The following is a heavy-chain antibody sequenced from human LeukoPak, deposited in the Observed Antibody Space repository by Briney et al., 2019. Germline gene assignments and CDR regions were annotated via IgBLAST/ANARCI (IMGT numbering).Heavy chain of an antibody. V-gene: IGHV3-33*01. CDR2: IWYDGSNK. J-gene: IGHJ4*02. CDR3: ARRSSWGLWIDY. Sequence: PGRSLRLSCAASGFTFSSYGMHWVRQAPGKGLEWVAVIWYDGSNKYYADSVKGRFTISRDNSKNTLYLQMNSLRAADTAVYYCARRSSWGLWIDYWGQGTLVTVSS. D-gene: IGHD4/OR15-4a*01. CDR1: GFTFSSYG.